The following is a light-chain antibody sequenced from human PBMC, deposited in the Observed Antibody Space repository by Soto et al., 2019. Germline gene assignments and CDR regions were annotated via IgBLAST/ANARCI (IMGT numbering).Light chain of an antibody. Sequence: QSSLTQPPSVSGSPGQSVTISCTGDVGSYRRVSWYQQPPGTAPKLMIYEVSNRPSGVPDRFSGSKSGNTASLTISGLQAEDEGDYYCSLDPSSRTGVFGTGTKVT. CDR2: EVS. V-gene: IGLV2-18*01. CDR3: SLDPSSRTGV. J-gene: IGLJ1*01. CDR1: VGSYRR.